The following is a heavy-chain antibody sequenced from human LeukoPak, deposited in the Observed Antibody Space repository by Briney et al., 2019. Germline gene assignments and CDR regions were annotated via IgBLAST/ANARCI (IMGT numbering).Heavy chain of an antibody. CDR2: INPNSGGT. Sequence: ASVKVSRKASGYTFTGYYMHWVRQAPGQGLEWMGWINPNSGGTNYAQKFQGRVTMTRDTSISTAYMELSRLRSDDTAVYYCARTPPFESTPIVVVPAAMIYFDYWGQGTLVTVSS. CDR3: ARTPPFESTPIVVVPAAMIYFDY. J-gene: IGHJ4*02. V-gene: IGHV1-2*02. CDR1: GYTFTGYY. D-gene: IGHD2-2*01.